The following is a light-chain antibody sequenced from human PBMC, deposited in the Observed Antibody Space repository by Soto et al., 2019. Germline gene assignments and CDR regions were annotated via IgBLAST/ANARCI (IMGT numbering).Light chain of an antibody. Sequence: EIVMTQSPATLSVSPGERATLSCRASQSVNNNLAWYQQKPSQAPRLLIYGSSARSTGIPARFSGSGSGTEFTLTISSLQSEDFAVYYWQQYNNWPLTFGGGNKVEI. CDR2: GSS. J-gene: IGKJ4*01. CDR3: QQYNNWPLT. V-gene: IGKV3-15*01. CDR1: QSVNNN.